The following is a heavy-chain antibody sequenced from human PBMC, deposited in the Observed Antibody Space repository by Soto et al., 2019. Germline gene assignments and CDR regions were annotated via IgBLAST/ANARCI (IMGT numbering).Heavy chain of an antibody. CDR2: ISTGRTTK. J-gene: IGHJ4*02. D-gene: IGHD4-17*01. CDR1: GFIFSDYS. CDR3: ARHGYGDAFDF. V-gene: IGHV3-48*02. Sequence: AGGSLRLSCRVSGFIFSDYSFNWVRQAPGKGLERVSYISTGRTTKFYADSVKGRFTISRDNARKSVYLEMNSLRNEDTAVYYCARHGYGDAFDFWGRGTLVTVSS.